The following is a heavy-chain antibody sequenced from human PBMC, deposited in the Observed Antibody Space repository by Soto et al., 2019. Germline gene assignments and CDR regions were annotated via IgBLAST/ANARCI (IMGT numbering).Heavy chain of an antibody. Sequence: ASVKVSCKASGYTFTSYGISWVRQAPGQGLEWMGWISAYNGNTNYAQKLQGRVTMTTDTSTSTAYMELRSLRSDDTAVYYCARDLEGIAARQHYYYGMDVWGQGTTVTVSS. D-gene: IGHD6-6*01. V-gene: IGHV1-18*01. CDR2: ISAYNGNT. J-gene: IGHJ6*02. CDR3: ARDLEGIAARQHYYYGMDV. CDR1: GYTFTSYG.